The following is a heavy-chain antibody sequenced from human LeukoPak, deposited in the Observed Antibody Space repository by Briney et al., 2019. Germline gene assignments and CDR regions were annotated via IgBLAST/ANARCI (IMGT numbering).Heavy chain of an antibody. CDR2: INHSGST. J-gene: IGHJ4*02. CDR3: ARTRPYYYGSGSRTYFDY. Sequence: PSETLSLTCAVYGGSFSGYYWSWIRQPPGKGLEWIGEINHSGSTSYNPSLKSRVTISVDTSKNQFSLKLSSVTAADTAVYYCARTRPYYYGSGSRTYFDYWGQGTLVTVSS. CDR1: GGSFSGYY. D-gene: IGHD3-10*01. V-gene: IGHV4-34*01.